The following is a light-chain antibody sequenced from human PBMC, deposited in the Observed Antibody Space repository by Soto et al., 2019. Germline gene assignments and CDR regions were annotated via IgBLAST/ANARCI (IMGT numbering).Light chain of an antibody. CDR3: QHHGSSPPIT. V-gene: IGKV3-20*01. CDR2: GAS. CDR1: PSISRS. Sequence: EIVLTQSPAILSVSPGARSPLSGRARPSISRSLAWYQQNPGQAPPLLIYGASSRATGIPDRFSGSGSGTDFTLTISRLEPEDVAVYYCQHHGSSPPITFGQGTRLEIK. J-gene: IGKJ5*01.